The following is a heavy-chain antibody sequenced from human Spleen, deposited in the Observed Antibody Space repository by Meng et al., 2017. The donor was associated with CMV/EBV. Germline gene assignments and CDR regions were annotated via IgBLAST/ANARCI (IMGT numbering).Heavy chain of an antibody. D-gene: IGHD2-2*02. CDR2: ISSSSSYI. CDR3: ARGLLGYCSSTSCYNFDY. J-gene: IGHJ4*02. CDR1: GFTFSSYS. V-gene: IGHV3-21*04. Sequence: GGSLRLSCAASGFTFSSYSMNWVRQAPGKGLEWVSSISSSSSYIYYADSVKGRFTISRDNSKNTLYLQMNSLRAEDTAVYYCARGLLGYCSSTSCYNFDYWGQGTLVTVSS.